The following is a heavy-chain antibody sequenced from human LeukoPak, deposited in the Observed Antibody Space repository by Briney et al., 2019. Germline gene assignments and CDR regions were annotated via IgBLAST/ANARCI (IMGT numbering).Heavy chain of an antibody. V-gene: IGHV3-48*01. CDR3: ARSSGYPYLDY. CDR1: GFTFNSYS. CDR2: ISRTSDNI. D-gene: IGHD3-22*01. Sequence: GGSLRLSCEASGFTFNSYSMNWVRQAPGKGLEWLSYISRTSDNIYYADSVKGRFTTSRDNAKNSVYLQMNSLRAEDTAVYYCARSSGYPYLDYWGQGTLVTVSS. J-gene: IGHJ4*02.